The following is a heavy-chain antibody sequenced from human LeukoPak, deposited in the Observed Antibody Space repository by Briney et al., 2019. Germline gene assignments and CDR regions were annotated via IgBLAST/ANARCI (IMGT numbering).Heavy chain of an antibody. CDR2: ISHDGSNK. Sequence: GGSLRLSCAASGFTFSSYAMHWVRQAPGKGLEWVAVISHDGSNKYYADSVKGRFTISRDNSKNTLYLQMNSLRAEDTAVYYCARGPDYGDHQRPDYYYFGMDVWGKGTTVTVSS. CDR1: GFTFSSYA. J-gene: IGHJ6*04. D-gene: IGHD4-17*01. CDR3: ARGPDYGDHQRPDYYYFGMDV. V-gene: IGHV3-30-3*01.